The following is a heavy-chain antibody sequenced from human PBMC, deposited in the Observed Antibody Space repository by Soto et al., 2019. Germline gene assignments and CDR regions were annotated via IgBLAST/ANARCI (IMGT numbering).Heavy chain of an antibody. D-gene: IGHD5-12*01. CDR2: ISYDGNEK. Sequence: QVQLVESGGGVVQPGTSLRLSCAASGFTFSSYGIHWLRQAPGKGLEWLAVISYDGNEKNYADSVKGRFTISRDNSKNTVYLEMNSLRGEATSVYYCANDVFQSDSSGYEPQYWGQGSLVIVSS. CDR1: GFTFSSYG. J-gene: IGHJ4*02. CDR3: ANDVFQSDSSGYEPQY. V-gene: IGHV3-30*18.